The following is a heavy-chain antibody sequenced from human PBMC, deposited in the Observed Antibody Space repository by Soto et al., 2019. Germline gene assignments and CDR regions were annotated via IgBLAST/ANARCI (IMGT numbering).Heavy chain of an antibody. J-gene: IGHJ6*02. CDR2: IYSSGST. D-gene: IGHD2-2*02. CDR3: ARFVRSCSGTTCYTRADV. Sequence: SETLSLTCTVSGDSVISDTHYWSCIRQAPGKRLEWIGFIYSSGSTNCNPSLKSRVTMSVDTSKNQFSLKLRSVIVADTAVYHCARFVRSCSGTTCYTRADVWGQGTTVTVSS. CDR1: GDSVISDTHY. V-gene: IGHV4-61*01.